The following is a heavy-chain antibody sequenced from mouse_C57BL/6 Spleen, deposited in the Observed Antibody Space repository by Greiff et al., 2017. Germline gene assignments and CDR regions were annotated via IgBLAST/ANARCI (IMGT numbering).Heavy chain of an antibody. CDR3: AISDSSGYVGYYFDY. Sequence: QVQLQQPGAELVKPGASVTVSCKASGYTFTSYWLHWVKQRPGTGLEWIGRIHPSDSDTNYNQKFKGKATLTVDKSSSTAYVQLSSLTSEDSAVYYCAISDSSGYVGYYFDYWGQGTTLTVSS. D-gene: IGHD3-2*02. V-gene: IGHV1-74*01. CDR2: IHPSDSDT. CDR1: GYTFTSYW. J-gene: IGHJ2*01.